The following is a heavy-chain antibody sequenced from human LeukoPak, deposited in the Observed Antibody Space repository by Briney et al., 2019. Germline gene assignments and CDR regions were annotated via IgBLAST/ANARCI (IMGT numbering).Heavy chain of an antibody. D-gene: IGHD3-3*01. CDR1: GFTFSSYS. Sequence: GGSLRLSCVASGFTFSSYSMNWVRQAPGKGLEWVSYINNSSSTIYNADSVKGRFTVSRDNANNSVYLHMNSLRADDTAVYYCARGVQEGFLEWVGDYWGQGTLVTVSS. CDR2: INNSSSTI. CDR3: ARGVQEGFLEWVGDY. J-gene: IGHJ4*02. V-gene: IGHV3-48*01.